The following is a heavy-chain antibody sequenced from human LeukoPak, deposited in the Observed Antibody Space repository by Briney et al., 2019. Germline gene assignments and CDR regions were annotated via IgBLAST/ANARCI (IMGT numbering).Heavy chain of an antibody. V-gene: IGHV3-30*03. D-gene: IGHD3-22*01. Sequence: PGGSLRLSCAASGFTFSSYGMHWVRQAPGKGLEWVAVISYDGSNKYYADSVKGRFTISRDNSKNTLYLQMNSLRAEDTAVYYCARGSLGYYYDSSGYYLFDYWGQGTLITVSS. CDR3: ARGSLGYYYDSSGYYLFDY. CDR2: ISYDGSNK. J-gene: IGHJ4*02. CDR1: GFTFSSYG.